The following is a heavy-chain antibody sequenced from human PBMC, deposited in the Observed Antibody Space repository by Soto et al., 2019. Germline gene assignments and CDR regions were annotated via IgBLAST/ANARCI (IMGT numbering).Heavy chain of an antibody. V-gene: IGHV1-69*13. D-gene: IGHD6-13*01. J-gene: IGHJ4*02. CDR1: GGAFSCYR. Sequence: GASVKVSCKASGGAFSCYRINWVGQAPGQGLEWVGGIVPIYRPADYAQKFQGRVTITADESARTSYMELRSLKSQDTAVYYCVRDSGAKLSRSWGQGTMVTVSS. CDR2: IVPIYRPA. CDR3: VRDSGAKLSRS.